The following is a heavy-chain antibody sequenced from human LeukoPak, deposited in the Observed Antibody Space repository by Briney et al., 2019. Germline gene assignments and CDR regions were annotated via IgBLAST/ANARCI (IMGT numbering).Heavy chain of an antibody. CDR3: ARRDYGGLLDY. J-gene: IGHJ4*02. CDR2: SHYSGST. CDR1: GDSIRSSRYH. Sequence: SETLSLTCTVSGDSIRSSRYHWARIRQPPGKGLEWIGSSHYSGSTYYNPSLKSRVTIPVDTPKNQLSLKLNSATSSDTAVYFCARRDYGGLLDYWGQGTLVTVSS. V-gene: IGHV4-39*01. D-gene: IGHD4-23*01.